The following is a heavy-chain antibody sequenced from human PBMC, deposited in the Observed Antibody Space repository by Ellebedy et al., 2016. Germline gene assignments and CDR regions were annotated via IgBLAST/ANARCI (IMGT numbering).Heavy chain of an antibody. CDR2: INHSGST. V-gene: IGHV4-34*01. CDR3: ARGHYCSGGSCYLGYYGMDV. J-gene: IGHJ6*02. Sequence: SETLSLTXAVYGGSFSGYYWSWIRQPPGKGLEWIGEINHSGSTNYNPSLKSRVTISVDTSKNQFSLKLSSVTAADTAVYYCARGHYCSGGSCYLGYYGMDVWGQGTTVTVSS. D-gene: IGHD2-15*01. CDR1: GGSFSGYY.